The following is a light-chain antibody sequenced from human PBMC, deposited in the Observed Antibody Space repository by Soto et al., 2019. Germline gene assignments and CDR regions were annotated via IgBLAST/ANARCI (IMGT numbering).Light chain of an antibody. CDR3: QQSYSIPWT. CDR2: AAS. V-gene: IGKV1-39*01. CDR1: QTIATY. Sequence: DIQMTQSPSSLSASVGDTVTLTCRASQTIATYLSWYQQKSGRAPKLLIYAASNLQSGVPSRFSGSGSGTDFTLTIRSLQPEDFATYFCQQSYSIPWTFGQGPRWKSN. J-gene: IGKJ1*01.